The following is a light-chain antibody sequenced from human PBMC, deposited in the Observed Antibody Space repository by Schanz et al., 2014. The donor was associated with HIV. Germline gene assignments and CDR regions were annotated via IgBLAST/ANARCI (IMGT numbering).Light chain of an antibody. CDR3: CSLAASLTRV. CDR2: DVS. CDR1: SSDVGGYNY. V-gene: IGLV2-14*03. Sequence: QSALTQPASVSGSPGQSITISCTGTSSDVGGYNYVSWYQQHPGKAPKLMIYDVSNRPSGVSNRFSGSKSGNTASLTISGLQAEDEADYFCCSLAASLTRVFGTGTKLTVL. J-gene: IGLJ1*01.